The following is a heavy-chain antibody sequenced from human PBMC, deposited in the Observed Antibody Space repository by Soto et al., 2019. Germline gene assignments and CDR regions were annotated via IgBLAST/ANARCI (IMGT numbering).Heavy chain of an antibody. CDR1: GFTFSSYA. CDR2: ISYDGSNK. V-gene: IGHV3-30-3*01. J-gene: IGHJ4*02. CDR3: ARDPIVVVITPNYFDY. Sequence: LRLSCAASGFTFSSYAMHWVRQAPGKGLEWVAVISYDGSNKYYADSVKGRFTISRDNSKNTLYLQMNSLRAEDTAVYYCARDPIVVVITPNYFDYWGQGTLVTVSS. D-gene: IGHD3-22*01.